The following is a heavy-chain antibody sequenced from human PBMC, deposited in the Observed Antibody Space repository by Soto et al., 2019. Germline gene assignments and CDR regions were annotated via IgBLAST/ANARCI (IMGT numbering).Heavy chain of an antibody. Sequence: QVQLVQSGAEVKKPGASVKVSCKASGYTFTGYCMHWVRQAPGQGLEWMGWINPNSGGTNYAQKFQGWVTMNRDTSISTAYMELSRLRSDDTAVYYCARERGRETTVTSYYFDYWGQGTLVTVSS. D-gene: IGHD4-17*01. CDR1: GYTFTGYC. J-gene: IGHJ4*02. CDR3: ARERGRETTVTSYYFDY. CDR2: INPNSGGT. V-gene: IGHV1-2*04.